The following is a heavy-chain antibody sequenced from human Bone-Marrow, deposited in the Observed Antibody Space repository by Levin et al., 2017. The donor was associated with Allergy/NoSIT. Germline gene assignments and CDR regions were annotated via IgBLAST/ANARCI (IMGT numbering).Heavy chain of an antibody. CDR1: GFNFDIYA. CDR3: TRSGYYYDNTGYFDY. CDR2: IRSNAYGGTP. D-gene: IGHD3-22*01. V-gene: IGHV3-49*03. Sequence: PGGSLRLSCTVSGFNFDIYAMSWFRQAPGKGLEWVGFIRSNAYGGTPEYAASVEGRFTISRYDSKSIAYLQMKRLKTEDTAVYYCTRSGYYYDNTGYFDYWGQGTLVTVSS. J-gene: IGHJ4*02.